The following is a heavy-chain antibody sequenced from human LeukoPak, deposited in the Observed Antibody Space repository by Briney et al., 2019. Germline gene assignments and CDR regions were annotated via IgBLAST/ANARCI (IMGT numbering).Heavy chain of an antibody. CDR2: MNPNSGNT. J-gene: IGHJ6*02. CDR1: GYTFTSYD. D-gene: IGHD2-15*01. V-gene: IGHV1-8*01. CDR3: AGERYCSGGSCPYHYYGMDV. Sequence: ASVKVSCKASGYTFTSYDINWVRQATGQGLEWMGWMNPNSGNTGYAQKFQGRVTMTRNTSISTAYMELSSLRSEDTAVYYCAGERYCSGGSCPYHYYGMDVWGQGTTVTVSS.